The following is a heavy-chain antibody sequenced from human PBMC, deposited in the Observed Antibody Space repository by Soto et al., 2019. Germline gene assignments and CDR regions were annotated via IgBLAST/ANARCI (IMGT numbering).Heavy chain of an antibody. J-gene: IGHJ2*01. D-gene: IGHD3-22*01. Sequence: QVQLVEAGGGVVQPGRSLRLSCAASGFTFSSYGMHWVRQAPGKGLEWVAVIWYDGSNKYYADSVKGRFTISRDNSKNTLYLQMNSLRAEDTAVYYCARIDSSGYSEGYFDLWGRGTLVTVSS. V-gene: IGHV3-33*01. CDR3: ARIDSSGYSEGYFDL. CDR1: GFTFSSYG. CDR2: IWYDGSNK.